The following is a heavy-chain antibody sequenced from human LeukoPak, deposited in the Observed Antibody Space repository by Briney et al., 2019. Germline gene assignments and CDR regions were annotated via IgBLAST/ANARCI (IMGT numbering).Heavy chain of an antibody. Sequence: GGSLRLSCAASGFIFSNYAMSWVRQAPGKGLEWVSAIDSTGAYTWYADSVKGRFTISKDSSKTILYLQMNSLRAEDAAVYFCARGGGLDVWGQGATVTVSS. D-gene: IGHD3-16*01. CDR2: IDSTGAYT. V-gene: IGHV3-23*01. CDR3: ARGGGLDV. J-gene: IGHJ6*02. CDR1: GFIFSNYA.